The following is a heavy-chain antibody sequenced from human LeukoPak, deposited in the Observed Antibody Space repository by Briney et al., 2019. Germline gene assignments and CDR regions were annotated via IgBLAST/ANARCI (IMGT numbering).Heavy chain of an antibody. CDR3: VRGVGVSRFNYFDP. CDR2: ISYDGTKK. D-gene: IGHD6-13*01. J-gene: IGHJ5*02. V-gene: IGHV3-30*03. CDR1: GFTFSSYG. Sequence: PGRSLRLSCAASGFTFSSYGMHWVRQAPGKGLEWVAVISYDGTKKYYADSVKGRFTISRDNSKNTLFLQMNSLRAEDTAVYYCVRGVGVSRFNYFDPWGQGTLVIVSS.